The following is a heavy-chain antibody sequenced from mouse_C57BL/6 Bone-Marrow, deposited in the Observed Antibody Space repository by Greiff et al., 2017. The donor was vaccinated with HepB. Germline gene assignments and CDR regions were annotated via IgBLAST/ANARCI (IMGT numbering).Heavy chain of an antibody. V-gene: IGHV15-2*01. Sequence: QVQLQQSGSELRSPGSSVKLSCKDFDSEVFPIAYMSWVRQKPGHGFEWIGGILPSIGRTIYGEKFEDKATLDEDTLSNTAYLELNSLTSEDSAIYYCARHDGYWAWFAYWGQGTLVTVSA. CDR3: ARHDGYWAWFAY. J-gene: IGHJ3*01. CDR2: ILPSIGRT. CDR1: DSEVFPIAY. D-gene: IGHD2-3*01.